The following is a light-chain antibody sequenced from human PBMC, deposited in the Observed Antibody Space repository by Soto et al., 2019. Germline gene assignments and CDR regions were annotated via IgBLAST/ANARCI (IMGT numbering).Light chain of an antibody. CDR2: EGS. J-gene: IGLJ2*01. CDR1: SSDVGSYNL. CDR3: CSYAGSSNLA. V-gene: IGLV2-23*01. Sequence: QSALTQPASVSGSPGQSITISCTGTSSDVGSYNLVSWYQQDPGKAPKLIIYEGSKRPSGVSNRFSGSKSGNTASLTISGLQAEDEADYYCCSYAGSSNLAFGGGTKLTVL.